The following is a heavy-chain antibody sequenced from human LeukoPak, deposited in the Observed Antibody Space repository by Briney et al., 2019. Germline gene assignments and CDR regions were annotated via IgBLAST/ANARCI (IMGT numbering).Heavy chain of an antibody. CDR2: ISGSGGST. D-gene: IGHD3-22*01. CDR3: AREPGYDSSGCFDY. J-gene: IGHJ4*02. CDR1: GFTFSSYA. V-gene: IGHV3-23*01. Sequence: PGGSLRLSCAASGFTFSSYAMSWVRQAPGKGLEWVSAISGSGGSTYYADSVKGRFTIPRDNSKNTLYLQMNSLRAEDTAVYYCAREPGYDSSGCFDYWGQGTLVTVSS.